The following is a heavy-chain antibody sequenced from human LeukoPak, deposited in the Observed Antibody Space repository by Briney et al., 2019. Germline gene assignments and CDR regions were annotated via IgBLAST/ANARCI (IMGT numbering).Heavy chain of an antibody. CDR1: GYTFTSYG. CDR2: ISAYNGNT. CDR3: ARDLSVAVNFDY. J-gene: IGHJ4*02. D-gene: IGHD6-19*01. V-gene: IGHV1-18*01. Sequence: ASVTVSCTASGYTFTSYGISWVRQAPGQGLEWMGWISAYNGNTNYAQKLQGRVTMTTDTSTSTAYMELRSLRSDDTAVYYCARDLSVAVNFDYWGQGTLVTVSS.